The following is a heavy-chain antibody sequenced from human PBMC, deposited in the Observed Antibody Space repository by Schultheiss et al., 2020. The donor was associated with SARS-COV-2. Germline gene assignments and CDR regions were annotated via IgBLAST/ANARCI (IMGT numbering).Heavy chain of an antibody. CDR1: GFTFRSSA. CDR2: ISGSGGNT. D-gene: IGHD3-22*01. V-gene: IGHV3-23*01. Sequence: GESLKISCAASGFTFRSSAMNWVRQAPGKGLEWVSSISGSGGNTYYADSVRGRFTISRDNSKNTVYLQMNSLRAEDTAVYYCAKGADSSAYVEYNWFDPWGQGTLVTVSS. J-gene: IGHJ5*02. CDR3: AKGADSSAYVEYNWFDP.